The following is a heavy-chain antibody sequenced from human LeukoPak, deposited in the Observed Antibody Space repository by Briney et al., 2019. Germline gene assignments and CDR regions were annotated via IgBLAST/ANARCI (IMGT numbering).Heavy chain of an antibody. CDR2: IYYSGST. J-gene: IGHJ4*02. V-gene: IGHV4-31*03. Sequence: SETLSLTCTVSGGSISSGGYYWSWIRQHPGKGLEWIGYIYYSGSTYYNPSLKSRVTISVDKSKNQFSLKLSSVTAADTAVYYCARSFWSGYYNYFDYWGQGTLVTVSS. D-gene: IGHD3-3*01. CDR1: GGSISSGGYY. CDR3: ARSFWSGYYNYFDY.